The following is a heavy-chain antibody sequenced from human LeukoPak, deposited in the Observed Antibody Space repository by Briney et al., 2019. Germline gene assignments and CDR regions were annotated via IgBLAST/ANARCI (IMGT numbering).Heavy chain of an antibody. CDR1: GGSVNSYY. CDR3: AREATVITKGKFDP. CDR2: IDYSGNT. J-gene: IGHJ5*02. V-gene: IGHV4-59*02. D-gene: IGHD4-17*01. Sequence: SETRSLTCTVSGGSVNSYYWSWIRQPPGKGLEWLGYIDYSGNTNYSPSLQSRLTISVDTSKNQFSLKLSSVTAADTAVYYCAREATVITKGKFDPWGQGTLVTVSS.